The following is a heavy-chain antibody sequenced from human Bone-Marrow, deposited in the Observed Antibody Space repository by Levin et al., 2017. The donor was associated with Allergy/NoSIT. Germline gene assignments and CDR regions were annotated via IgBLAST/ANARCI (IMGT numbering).Heavy chain of an antibody. V-gene: IGHV3-53*01. Sequence: PPGGSLRLSCAASGFTVSSNYMSWVRQAPGKGLEWVSVIYSGGSTYYADSVKGRFTISRDNSKNTLYLQMNSLRAEDTAVYYCATTAMVTYHDAFDIWGQGTMVTVSS. CDR3: ATTAMVTYHDAFDI. CDR1: GFTVSSNY. J-gene: IGHJ3*02. CDR2: IYSGGST. D-gene: IGHD5-18*01.